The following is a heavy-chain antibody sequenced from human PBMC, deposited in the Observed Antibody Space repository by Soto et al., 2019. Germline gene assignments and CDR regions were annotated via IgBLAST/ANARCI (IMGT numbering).Heavy chain of an antibody. J-gene: IGHJ4*02. V-gene: IGHV4-39*07. CDR3: ASEVMTTVTTCLVY. CDR2: IYYSGST. D-gene: IGHD4-17*01. CDR1: GGSISSSSYY. Sequence: SETLSLTCTVSGGSISSSSYYWGWIRQPPGKGLEWIGSIYYSGSTYYNPSLKSRVTMTRDTSTSTVYMELSSLRSEDTAVYYCASEVMTTVTTCLVYWGQGTLVTVSS.